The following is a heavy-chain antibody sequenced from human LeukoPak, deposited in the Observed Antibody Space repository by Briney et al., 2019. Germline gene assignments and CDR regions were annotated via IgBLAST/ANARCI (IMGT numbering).Heavy chain of an antibody. D-gene: IGHD6-19*01. CDR2: ISWNSGSI. CDR3: AKDLLGQWPTVFDY. CDR1: GFTFDDYA. Sequence: SLRLSCAASGFTFDDYAMHWVRQAPGKGLEWVSGISWNSGSIGYADSVKGRFTISRDNAYNSLYLQMNSLRAEDTAVYYCAKDLLGQWPTVFDYWGQGTLVTVSS. V-gene: IGHV3-9*01. J-gene: IGHJ4*02.